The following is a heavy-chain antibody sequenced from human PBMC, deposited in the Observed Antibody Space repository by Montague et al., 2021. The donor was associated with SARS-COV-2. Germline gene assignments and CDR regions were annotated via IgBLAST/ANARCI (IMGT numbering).Heavy chain of an antibody. CDR3: ARMFYDYVWETSRYRGNYFDS. V-gene: IGHV4-59*02. CDR1: GESVRTNS. J-gene: IGHJ4*02. D-gene: IGHD3-16*02. CDR2: NDNIWTT. Sequence: SETLSLTCRRSGESVRTNSGGERQSTPVKSRDQLSHNDNIWTTKYNPSLKSRATIFIDVSKIQFSLRLSSVTATDTAVYYCARMFYDYVWETSRYRGNYFDSWGKGTRVTVSS.